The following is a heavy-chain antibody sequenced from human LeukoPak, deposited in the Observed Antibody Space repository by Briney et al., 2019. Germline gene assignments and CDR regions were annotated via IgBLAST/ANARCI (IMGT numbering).Heavy chain of an antibody. CDR1: GFTFTNYA. V-gene: IGHV3-23*01. CDR3: ARRVGGTPDY. J-gene: IGHJ4*02. D-gene: IGHD1-26*01. CDR2: IGGDGASS. Sequence: PGGSLRLSCAASGFTFTNYAMTWVRQTPGKGLEWVSAIGGDGASSDYADSVKGRFTISRDNSKNTLYLQMNSPRAEDTALYYCARRVGGTPDYWGLGTLVTVSS.